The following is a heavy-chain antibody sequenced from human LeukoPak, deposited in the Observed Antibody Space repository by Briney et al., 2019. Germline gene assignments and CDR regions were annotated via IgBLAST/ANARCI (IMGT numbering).Heavy chain of an antibody. CDR3: ASHRDIVANFDY. J-gene: IGHJ4*02. Sequence: SETLSLTCTVSGGSISSYYWSWIRQPPEKGLEWIGYIYYSGSTNYNPSLKSRVTISVDTSKNQFSLKLSSVTAADTAVYYCASHRDIVANFDYWGQGTLVTVSS. CDR2: IYYSGST. D-gene: IGHD5-12*01. CDR1: GGSISSYY. V-gene: IGHV4-59*01.